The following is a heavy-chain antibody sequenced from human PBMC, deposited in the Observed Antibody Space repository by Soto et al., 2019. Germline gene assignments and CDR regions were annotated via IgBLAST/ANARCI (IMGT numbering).Heavy chain of an antibody. CDR3: ARTYYDFWSGPSYNWFDP. V-gene: IGHV4-59*01. J-gene: IGHJ5*02. CDR1: GGSIDSYY. D-gene: IGHD3-3*01. CDR2: IYYSGST. Sequence: PSETLSLTCTVSGGSIDSYYWSWIRQPPGKGLEWIGYIYYSGSTNYNPSLKSRVTISVDTSKNQFSLKLSSVTAADTAVYYCARTYYDFWSGPSYNWFDPRGQGTLVTSPQ.